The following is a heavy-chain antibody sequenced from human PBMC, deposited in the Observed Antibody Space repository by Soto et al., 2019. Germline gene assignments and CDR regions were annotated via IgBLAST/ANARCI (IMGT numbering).Heavy chain of an antibody. CDR2: IIPIFGTA. Sequence: ASVKVSCKASGGTFSSYAISWVRQAPGQGLEWMGGIIPIFGTANYAQKFQGRVTITADESTSTAYMELSSLRSEDTAVYYCARDKYSSGPNWFDPWRQGTLVTVSS. V-gene: IGHV1-69*13. CDR3: ARDKYSSGPNWFDP. D-gene: IGHD6-19*01. J-gene: IGHJ5*02. CDR1: GGTFSSYA.